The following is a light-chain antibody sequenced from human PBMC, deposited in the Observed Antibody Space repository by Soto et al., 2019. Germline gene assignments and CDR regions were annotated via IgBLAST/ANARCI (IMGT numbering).Light chain of an antibody. Sequence: EILLTQSPSTLSLSTVERATLSCRASQSVSSSYVAWYQQKPGQAPRFLIFGASSRATGIPDRFSGSGSGTDFTLTISRLQPEDFAVYYCQQYNSWPLTFGQGTRLEIK. CDR1: QSVSSSY. CDR3: QQYNSWPLT. J-gene: IGKJ5*01. V-gene: IGKV3-20*01. CDR2: GAS.